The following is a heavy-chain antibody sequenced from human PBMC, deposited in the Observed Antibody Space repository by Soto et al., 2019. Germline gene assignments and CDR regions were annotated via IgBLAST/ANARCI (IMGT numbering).Heavy chain of an antibody. J-gene: IGHJ4*02. V-gene: IGHV4-4*02. CDR3: ATFERLGEFPPL. CDR2: IYHSWST. CDR1: GASITSPNW. D-gene: IGHD3-16*01. Sequence: PSETLSLTCAVSGASITSPNWWSWVRQSPGKGLQWIGEIYHSWSTSYHSSLKSRVTISLDKAKNQISLKLTSLTAADTAVYYCATFERLGEFPPLWGQGTLVTVSS.